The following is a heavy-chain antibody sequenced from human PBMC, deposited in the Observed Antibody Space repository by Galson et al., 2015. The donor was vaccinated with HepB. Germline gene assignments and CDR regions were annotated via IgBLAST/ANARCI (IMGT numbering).Heavy chain of an antibody. D-gene: IGHD3-22*01. V-gene: IGHV1-18*04. Sequence: SVKVSCKASGYTFTNYGVTWVRQAPGQGLEWMGWISAYNGNTNYAQKLQGRVTMTTDTSTSAAYMELRSLRSDDTAVYYCARDGTWDSSGYKGGYFDYWGQGTLVTVSS. J-gene: IGHJ4*02. CDR3: ARDGTWDSSGYKGGYFDY. CDR2: ISAYNGNT. CDR1: GYTFTNYG.